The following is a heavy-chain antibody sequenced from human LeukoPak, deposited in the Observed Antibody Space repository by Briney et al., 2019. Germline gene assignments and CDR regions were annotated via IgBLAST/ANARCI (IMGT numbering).Heavy chain of an antibody. D-gene: IGHD2-2*01. CDR1: GGTFSSYA. V-gene: IGHV1-69*13. CDR2: IIPISGTA. J-gene: IGHJ6*03. CDR3: ARGAPKYCSSTSCSYYYYYMDV. Sequence: SVKVSCKASGGTFSSYAISWVRQAPGQGLEWMGGIIPISGTANYAQKFQGRVTITADESTSTAYMELSSLRSEDTAVYYCARGAPKYCSSTSCSYYYYYMDVWGKGTTVTVSS.